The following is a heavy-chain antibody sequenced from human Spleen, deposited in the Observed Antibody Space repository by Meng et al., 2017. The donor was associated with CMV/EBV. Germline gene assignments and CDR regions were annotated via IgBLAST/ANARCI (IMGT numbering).Heavy chain of an antibody. J-gene: IGHJ6*02. Sequence: GESLKISCAASGFTVSSNYMSWVRQAPGKGLEWVSVIYTGNGNTYYADSVKGRFTVSRDNSRNTLFLQMNSLRAEDTAIYYCARIIPGGSGYYSMDVWGQGTTVTVSS. D-gene: IGHD2-15*01. CDR3: ARIIPGGSGYYSMDV. V-gene: IGHV3-53*01. CDR2: IYTGNGNT. CDR1: GFTVSSNY.